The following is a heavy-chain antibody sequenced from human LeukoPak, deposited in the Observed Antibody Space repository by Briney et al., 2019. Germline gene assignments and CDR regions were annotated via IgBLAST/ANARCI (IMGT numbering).Heavy chain of an antibody. D-gene: IGHD4/OR15-4a*01. CDR2: IKSKADGETT. J-gene: IGHJ4*02. V-gene: IGHV3-15*01. Sequence: GGSLRLSCAASRFTFSNAWMNWVRQAPGKGLEWVGRIKSKADGETTDYAAPVKGRFTISRDDSNNMVYLQMNSLKIEDTAVYYCAIDEPNYAPYDFDYWDQGTLVTVSS. CDR1: RFTFSNAW. CDR3: AIDEPNYAPYDFDY.